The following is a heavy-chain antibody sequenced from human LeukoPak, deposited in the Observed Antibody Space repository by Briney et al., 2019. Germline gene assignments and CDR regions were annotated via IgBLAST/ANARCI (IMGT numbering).Heavy chain of an antibody. V-gene: IGHV3-23*01. CDR3: ARDVALDSSGYYSDY. CDR1: GFTFSSYA. J-gene: IGHJ4*02. D-gene: IGHD3-22*01. Sequence: PGGSLRLSCAASGFTFSSYAMSWVRQAPGKGLEWVSAISGSGGSTYYADSVKGRFTISRDNSKNSLYLQMNSLRAEDTAVYYCARDVALDSSGYYSDYWGQGTLVTVSS. CDR2: ISGSGGST.